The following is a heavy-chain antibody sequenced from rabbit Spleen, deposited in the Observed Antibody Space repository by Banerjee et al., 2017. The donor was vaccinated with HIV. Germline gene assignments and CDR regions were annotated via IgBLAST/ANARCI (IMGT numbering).Heavy chain of an antibody. CDR3: ARDSGSSFSSYGMDL. CDR2: IEGGNSAFS. Sequence: QSLEESGGDLVKPGASLTLTCPASGVSFSSNHYMCCVRQAPGKGLEWIACIEGGNSAFSYFASWAKGRFTISKTSSTTVTLQMTSLTAADTATYFCARDSGSSFSSYGMDLWGPGTLVTVS. D-gene: IGHD8-1*01. CDR1: GVSFSSNHY. V-gene: IGHV1S40*01. J-gene: IGHJ6*01.